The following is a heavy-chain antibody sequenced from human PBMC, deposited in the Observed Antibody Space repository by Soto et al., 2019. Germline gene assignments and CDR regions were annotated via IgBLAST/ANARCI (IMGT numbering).Heavy chain of an antibody. CDR3: AKDRTPVADYYFDY. Sequence: RLSCAASGFAFSTYAMHWVRQAPGKGLEWAAVISGDGRDKHHADSVKGRFTISRDNSKNTLYLQMNSLRAEDTAVYYCAKDRTPVADYYFDYWGQGTLVTVSS. D-gene: IGHD6-19*01. V-gene: IGHV3-30*18. J-gene: IGHJ4*02. CDR2: ISGDGRDK. CDR1: GFAFSTYA.